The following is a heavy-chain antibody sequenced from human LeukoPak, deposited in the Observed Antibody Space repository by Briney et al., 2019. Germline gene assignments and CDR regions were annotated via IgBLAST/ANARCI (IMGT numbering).Heavy chain of an antibody. D-gene: IGHD1-26*01. CDR1: GFTFSSYW. V-gene: IGHV3-7*03. Sequence: GGSLRLSCAASGFTFSSYWMSWVRQAPGKGLEWVANIKQDGSEKYYVDSVRGRFTISRDNAKNSLYLQMNSLGAEDTAVYYCAKDSTVGGHDYFDFWGQGTLVTVSS. J-gene: IGHJ4*02. CDR3: AKDSTVGGHDYFDF. CDR2: IKQDGSEK.